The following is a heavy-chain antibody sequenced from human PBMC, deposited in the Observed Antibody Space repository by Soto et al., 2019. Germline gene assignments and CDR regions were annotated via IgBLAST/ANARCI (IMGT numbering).Heavy chain of an antibody. V-gene: IGHV1-69*01. CDR3: AGGRIVVVGSRAYYGMDV. J-gene: IGHJ6*02. CDR2: IIPVFGLV. Sequence: QVHLLLQSGAEVKKPGSSVKVSCKASGGTPSNSAISWVRQAPGQGLGGMGGIIPVFGLVKYAQNFQGRVTITADESTNTAYMELSSLRPEDTAVYYCAGGRIVVVGSRAYYGMDVWGQGTTGTVAS. D-gene: IGHD3-22*01. CDR1: GGTPSNSA.